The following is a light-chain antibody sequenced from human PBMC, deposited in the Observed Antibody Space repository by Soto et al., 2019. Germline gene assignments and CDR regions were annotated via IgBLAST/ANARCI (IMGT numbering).Light chain of an antibody. Sequence: DIQMTQSPSTLSASVGDRVTITCRASQSISNWLAWYQQKQGKAPKLLIYDASSLESGVPSRFSGSGSGTEFTLTISSLQPDDFATYYCQQYNSYSPVWTFGQGTKVDIK. CDR3: QQYNSYSPVWT. J-gene: IGKJ1*01. CDR2: DAS. CDR1: QSISNW. V-gene: IGKV1-5*01.